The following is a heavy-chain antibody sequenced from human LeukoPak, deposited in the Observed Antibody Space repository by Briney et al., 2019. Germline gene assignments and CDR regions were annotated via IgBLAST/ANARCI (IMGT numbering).Heavy chain of an antibody. CDR2: ISSSSSYI. CDR1: GFTFSSYS. D-gene: IGHD6-13*01. V-gene: IGHV3-21*04. CDR3: AKDRSSSWYGDNWFDP. J-gene: IGHJ5*02. Sequence: GGSLRLSCAASGFTFSSYSMNWVRQAPGKGLEWVSSISSSSSYIYYADSVKGRFTISRDNAKNSLYLQMNSLRAEDTALYYCAKDRSSSWYGDNWFDPWGQGTLVTVSS.